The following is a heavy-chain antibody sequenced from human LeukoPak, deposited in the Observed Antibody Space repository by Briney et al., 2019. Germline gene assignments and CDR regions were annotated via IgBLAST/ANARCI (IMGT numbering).Heavy chain of an antibody. CDR2: INTDTGNP. CDR3: ARLRPGIAVAVPFDY. CDR1: GYTFTSYA. V-gene: IGHV7-4-1*02. Sequence: ASVKVSCKASGYTFTSYAMNWVRQAPGQGLEWMGWINTDTGNPTYAQGFTGRFVFSLDTSVSTAYLQISSLKAEDTAVYYCARLRPGIAVAVPFDYWGQGTLVTVSS. J-gene: IGHJ4*02. D-gene: IGHD6-19*01.